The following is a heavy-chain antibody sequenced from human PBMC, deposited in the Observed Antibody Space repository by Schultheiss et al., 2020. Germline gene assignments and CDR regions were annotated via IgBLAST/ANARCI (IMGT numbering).Heavy chain of an antibody. D-gene: IGHD5-12*01. J-gene: IGHJ5*02. CDR2: INPDSGGT. CDR3: AREANAYEFVGLDP. Sequence: ASVKVSCKASGYTFTSYDINWVRQATGQGLEWMGWINPDSGGTKYAQKFQGRVTMTRDTSINSAYMDLNRLRSDDTAVYYCAREANAYEFVGLDPWGQGTLVTVSS. CDR1: GYTFTSYD. V-gene: IGHV1-2*02.